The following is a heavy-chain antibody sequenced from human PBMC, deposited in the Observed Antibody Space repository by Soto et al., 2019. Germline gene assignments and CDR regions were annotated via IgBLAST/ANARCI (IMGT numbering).Heavy chain of an antibody. CDR2: ISWNSGII. V-gene: IGHV3-9*01. J-gene: IGHJ4*01. Sequence: EVQLVESGGGLEQPGRSLRLSCAASGFTFDDYAIHWVRQAPGKGLEWVSGISWNSGIIGSADSVKGRSTISRDNAKNSRHLQMNSLRPEDTALYYCAKDILPSYSSTSFDVDYWGHGTPVTGSS. CDR1: GFTFDDYA. CDR3: AKDILPSYSSTSFDVDY. D-gene: IGHD6-6*01.